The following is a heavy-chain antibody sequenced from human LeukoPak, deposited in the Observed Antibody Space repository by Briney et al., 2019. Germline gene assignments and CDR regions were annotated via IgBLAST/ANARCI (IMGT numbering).Heavy chain of an antibody. V-gene: IGHV3-7*01. CDR2: INQGGSDK. D-gene: IGHD1-14*01. J-gene: IGHJ4*02. CDR3: TRDRSRAEDD. CDR1: GFTFSGHW. Sequence: GGSLRLTCAASGFTFSGHWMRWVRQAPGKGLEWVANINQGGSDKYYVDSVKGRFTISRDNANNLLYLQMNSLRGEDTAVYYCTRDRSRAEDDWGQGTLVTVSS.